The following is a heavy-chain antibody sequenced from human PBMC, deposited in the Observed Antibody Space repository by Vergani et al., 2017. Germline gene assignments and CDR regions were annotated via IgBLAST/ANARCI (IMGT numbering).Heavy chain of an antibody. D-gene: IGHD2-2*01. CDR1: GFTFSSYW. V-gene: IGHV3-7*01. CDR3: ARDYCSSTSCYLGYYYYYMDV. J-gene: IGHJ6*03. Sequence: VHLVESGGGVVQPGRSLRLSCVASGFTFSSYWMSWVRQAPGKGLEWVANIKQDGSEKYYVDSVKGRFTISRDNAKNSLYLQMNSLRAEDTAVYYCARDYCSSTSCYLGYYYYYMDVWGKGTTVTVSS. CDR2: IKQDGSEK.